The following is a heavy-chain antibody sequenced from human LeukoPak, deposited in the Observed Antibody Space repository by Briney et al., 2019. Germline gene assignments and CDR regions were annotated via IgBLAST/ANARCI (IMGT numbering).Heavy chain of an antibody. CDR2: INPNSGGT. D-gene: IGHD6-19*01. CDR1: GYTFTSYG. CDR3: ARGDSSGWYPIAFDY. V-gene: IGHV1-2*02. Sequence: ASVKVSCKASGYTFTSYGISWVRQAPGQGLEWMGWINPNSGGTNYAQKFQGRVTMTRDTSISTAYMELSRLRSDDTAVYYCARGDSSGWYPIAFDYWGQGTLVTVSS. J-gene: IGHJ4*02.